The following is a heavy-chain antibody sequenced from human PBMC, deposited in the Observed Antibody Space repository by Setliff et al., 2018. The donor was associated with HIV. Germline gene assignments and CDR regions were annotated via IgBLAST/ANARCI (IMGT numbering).Heavy chain of an antibody. J-gene: IGHJ6*02. CDR1: GFTFNNAW. D-gene: IGHD2-21*01. Sequence: GGSLRLSCVASGFTFNNAWMNWVRQAPGKGLEWLGRIKKSSDGGKTDDASPVKGRFTISREDSKNTLYLQMNSLKTEDTGVYFCATDNGPSYSMDIWGQGTTVTVSS. CDR2: IKKSSDGGKT. CDR3: ATDNGPSYSMDI. V-gene: IGHV3-15*01.